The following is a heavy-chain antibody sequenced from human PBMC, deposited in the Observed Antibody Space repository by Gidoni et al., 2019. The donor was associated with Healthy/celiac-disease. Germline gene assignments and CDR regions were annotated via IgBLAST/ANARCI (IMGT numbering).Heavy chain of an antibody. D-gene: IGHD4-4*01. CDR1: AFTPRSSR. Sequence: EVQLVESGGGLVKPGGACRRSCPASAFTPRSSRIHVVRPAPGKGLEWVSSISSSSSYIYYADSVKGRFTISRDNAKNSLYLQMNSLRAEDTAVYYCARGLGYSNYGGTVRPLNWFDPWGQGTLVTVSS. V-gene: IGHV3-21*01. CDR3: ARGLGYSNYGGTVRPLNWFDP. J-gene: IGHJ5*02. CDR2: ISSSSSYI.